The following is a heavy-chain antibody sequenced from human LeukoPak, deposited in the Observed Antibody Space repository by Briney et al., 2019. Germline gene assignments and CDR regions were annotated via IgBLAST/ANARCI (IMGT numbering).Heavy chain of an antibody. CDR2: ISSSSSYT. D-gene: IGHD3-9*01. Sequence: GGSLRLSCAASGFTFSDYYMSWIRQAPGKGLEWVSYISSSSSYTNYADPVKGRFTISRDNAKNSLYLQMNSLRAEDTAVYYCARVGQGILTGYASDYWGQGTLVTVSS. J-gene: IGHJ4*02. CDR1: GFTFSDYY. CDR3: ARVGQGILTGYASDY. V-gene: IGHV3-11*06.